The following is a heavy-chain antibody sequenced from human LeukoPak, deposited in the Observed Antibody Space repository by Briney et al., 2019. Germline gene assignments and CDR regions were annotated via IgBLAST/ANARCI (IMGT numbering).Heavy chain of an antibody. CDR2: ISGSGGST. D-gene: IGHD2-15*01. CDR3: AKIPTGAAYTRYCSGGSCYCEYYYYYMDV. V-gene: IGHV3-23*01. CDR1: GFTFSSYG. J-gene: IGHJ6*03. Sequence: GGSLRLSCAASGFTFSSYGMSWVRQAPGKGLEWVSAISGSGGSTYYADSVKGRFTISRDNSKNTLYLQMNSLRAEDTAVYYCAKIPTGAAYTRYCSGGSCYCEYYYYYMDVWGKGTTVTISS.